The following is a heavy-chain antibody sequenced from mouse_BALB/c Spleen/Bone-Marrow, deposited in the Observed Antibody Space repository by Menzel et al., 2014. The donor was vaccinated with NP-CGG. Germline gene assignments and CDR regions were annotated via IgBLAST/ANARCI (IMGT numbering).Heavy chain of an antibody. CDR2: INNNGGST. CDR3: ARVYGWYFDV. CDR1: GFTFSSYG. J-gene: IGHJ1*01. V-gene: IGHV5-6-3*01. Sequence: EVKLMESGGGLVQPGGSLKLSCVASGFTFSSYGMSWVRQTPDKRLELVATINNNGGSTYYPDSVKGQFTISRDNAKNTLYLQMSSLKSEDTAMYYCARVYGWYFDVWSAGTTVNVST. D-gene: IGHD1-1*01.